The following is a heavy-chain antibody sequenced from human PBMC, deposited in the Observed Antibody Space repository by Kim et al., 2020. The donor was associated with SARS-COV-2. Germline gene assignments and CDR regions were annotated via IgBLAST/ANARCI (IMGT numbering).Heavy chain of an antibody. CDR3: ASASSSSSDVGYYYYYGMDV. D-gene: IGHD6-6*01. Sequence: SETLSLTCTVSGGSISSYYWSWIRQPAGKGLEWIGRIYTSGSTNYNPSLKSRVTMSVDTSKNQFSLKLSSVTAADTAVYYCASASSSSSDVGYYYYYGMDVWGQGTTVTVSS. CDR2: IYTSGST. J-gene: IGHJ6*02. CDR1: GGSISSYY. V-gene: IGHV4-4*07.